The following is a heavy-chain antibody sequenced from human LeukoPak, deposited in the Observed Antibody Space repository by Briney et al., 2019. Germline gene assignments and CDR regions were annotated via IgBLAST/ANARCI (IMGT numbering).Heavy chain of an antibody. D-gene: IGHD1-1*01. Sequence: GGSLRLSCAASGFTFSSYDMHWVRQATGKGLEWVSAIGTAGDTYYPGSVKGRFTISRENAKNYLYLQMNSLRAGDTAVYYCAREGTGTTRDAFDIWGQGTMVTVSS. CDR2: IGTAGDT. J-gene: IGHJ3*02. CDR3: AREGTGTTRDAFDI. V-gene: IGHV3-13*01. CDR1: GFTFSSYD.